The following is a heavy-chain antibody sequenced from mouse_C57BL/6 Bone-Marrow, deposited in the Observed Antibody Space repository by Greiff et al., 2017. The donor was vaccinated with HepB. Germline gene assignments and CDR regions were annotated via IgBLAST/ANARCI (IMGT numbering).Heavy chain of an antibody. Sequence: VKLQESGAELVRPGTSVKMSCKASGYTFTNYWIGWAKQRPGHGLEWIGDIYPGGGYTNYNEKFKGKATLTADKSSSTAYMQFSSLTSEDSAIDYCARGDYGSSHYAMDYWGQGTSVTVSS. CDR2: IYPGGGYT. CDR1: GYTFTNYW. V-gene: IGHV1-63*01. J-gene: IGHJ4*01. CDR3: ARGDYGSSHYAMDY. D-gene: IGHD1-1*01.